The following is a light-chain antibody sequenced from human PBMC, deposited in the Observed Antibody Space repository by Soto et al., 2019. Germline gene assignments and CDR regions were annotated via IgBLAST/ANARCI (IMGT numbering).Light chain of an antibody. CDR2: EVS. V-gene: IGLV2-8*01. J-gene: IGLJ1*01. CDR1: SSDVGDYNY. Sequence: QSVLTQPPSASGSPGQSVTISCIGTSSDVGDYNYVSWYQQHPGKAPKLMIYEVSKRPSGVPDRFSGSKSGNTASLTVSGLQAEDEADYYCSSYAGSTYVFGTGTKLTVL. CDR3: SSYAGSTYV.